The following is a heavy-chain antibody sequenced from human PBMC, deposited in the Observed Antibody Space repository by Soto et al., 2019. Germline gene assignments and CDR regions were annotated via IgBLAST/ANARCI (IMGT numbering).Heavy chain of an antibody. D-gene: IGHD6-13*01. CDR1: GGPISRNY. V-gene: IGHV4-59*01. J-gene: IGHJ4*02. CDR3: AVPAYSRSWSNFDY. CDR2: IYNDGST. Sequence: QVRLQESGPELAKPSETLSLTCTVSGGPISRNYWSWIRQPPGKGLEWIGYIYNDGSTNYNPSLKSRVTIAVDTSRNQFSLKLSSVTAADTAVYYCAVPAYSRSWSNFDYWGQGTLVTVSS.